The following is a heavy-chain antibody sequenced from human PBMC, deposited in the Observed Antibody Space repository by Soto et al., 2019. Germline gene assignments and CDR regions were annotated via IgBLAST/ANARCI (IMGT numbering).Heavy chain of an antibody. CDR2: IIHISGTA. Sequence: QVQLVQSGAEVKKPGSSVKVSCKASGGTFSSYAISWVRQAPGQGLEWMGLIIHISGTANYAQKFQGRVTNTADESTSTAYLEMSSRRSDETAVYYWAREHPAKGMDVWGQGTTVTVSS. CDR1: GGTFSSYA. V-gene: IGHV1-69*12. J-gene: IGHJ6*02. CDR3: AREHPAKGMDV.